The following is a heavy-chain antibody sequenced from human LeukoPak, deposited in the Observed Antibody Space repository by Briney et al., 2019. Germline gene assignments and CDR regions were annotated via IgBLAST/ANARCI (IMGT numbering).Heavy chain of an antibody. CDR2: INHSGST. Sequence: SETLSLTCAVYGGSFSGYYWSWIRQPPGKGLEWIGEINHSGSTNYNPSLKSRVTISVDTSKNQFSLKLSSVTAADTAVYYCAPPRVPAWYSNLWGRATLATVSS. V-gene: IGHV4-34*01. J-gene: IGHJ2*01. CDR1: GGSFSGYY. CDR3: APPRVPAWYSNL.